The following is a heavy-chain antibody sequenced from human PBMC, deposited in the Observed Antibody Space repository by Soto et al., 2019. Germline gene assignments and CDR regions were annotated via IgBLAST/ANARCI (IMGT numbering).Heavy chain of an antibody. CDR2: SSDRRTCNT. D-gene: IGHD6-19*01. CDR1: VFTFSSYT. Sequence: PGGSLRLSCAASVFTFSSYTLNLVRRAPGKGLEWVATSSDRRTCNTHYSDSVRGRFTLSSDCSRNILFLKMDSLRADDTALYYSTTWLTPHFEYWGRGTQVTLSS. J-gene: IGHJ4*02. CDR3: TTWLTPHFEY. V-gene: IGHV3-23*01.